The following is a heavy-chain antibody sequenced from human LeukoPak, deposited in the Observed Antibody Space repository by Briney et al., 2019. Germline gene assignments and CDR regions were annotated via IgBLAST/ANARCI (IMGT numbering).Heavy chain of an antibody. CDR2: ILPVFHTA. CDR3: ARDYNFDSSPYDDALDI. D-gene: IGHD3-22*01. J-gene: IGHJ3*02. Sequence: SVKVSCKTSGDPFSSHCISWVRQAPGQGLEWMGGILPVFHTAKYAQNFQDRLTITTDESTDTVYMELSSLRSEDTAVYYCARDYNFDSSPYDDALDIWGQGTMVTVSS. CDR1: GDPFSSHC. V-gene: IGHV1-69*05.